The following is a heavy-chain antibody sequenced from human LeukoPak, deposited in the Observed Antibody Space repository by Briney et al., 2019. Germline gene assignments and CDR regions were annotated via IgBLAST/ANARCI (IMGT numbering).Heavy chain of an antibody. CDR2: IYTSGST. J-gene: IGHJ6*03. D-gene: IGHD2-2*01. Sequence: SETLSLTCTVSGGSISSYYWSWIRQPAGKGLEWIGRIYTSGSTNYNPSLKSRVTMSVDTSKNQFSLKLSSVTAADTAVYYCAKEDIVVVPAAMGGYYYYYMDVWCKGTTVTVSS. V-gene: IGHV4-4*07. CDR3: AKEDIVVVPAAMGGYYYYYMDV. CDR1: GGSISSYY.